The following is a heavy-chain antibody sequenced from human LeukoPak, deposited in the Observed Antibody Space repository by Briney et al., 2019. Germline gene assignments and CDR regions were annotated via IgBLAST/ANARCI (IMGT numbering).Heavy chain of an antibody. D-gene: IGHD5-18*01. CDR3: ARHIRYTHAFDI. CDR2: IYYSGST. V-gene: IGHV4-59*08. CDR1: GDSISSSY. J-gene: IGHJ3*02. Sequence: PSETLSLTCTVSGDSISSSYWSWVRQPPGKGLEWIAYIYYSGSTDYNPSLKSRVTISVDTSKNQFSLKLSSVTAADTAIYYYARHIRYTHAFDIWDQGTMVTVSS.